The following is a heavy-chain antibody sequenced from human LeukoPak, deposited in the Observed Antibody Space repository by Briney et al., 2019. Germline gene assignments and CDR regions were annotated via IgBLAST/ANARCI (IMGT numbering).Heavy chain of an antibody. CDR1: GGSISSGDYY. D-gene: IGHD1-26*01. CDR2: IYYSGST. J-gene: IGHJ5*02. CDR3: ARTSLGSYGGNT. V-gene: IGHV4-30-4*01. Sequence: PSQTLSLTCTVSGGSISSGDYYWSWIRQPPGKGLEWIGYIYYSGSTYYNPSLKSRVTISVDTSKNQFSLKLSSVTAADTAVYYCARTSLGSYGGNTWGQGTLVTVSS.